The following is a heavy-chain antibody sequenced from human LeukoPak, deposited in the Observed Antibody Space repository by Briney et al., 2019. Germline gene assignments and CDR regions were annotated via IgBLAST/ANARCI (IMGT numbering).Heavy chain of an antibody. D-gene: IGHD6-13*01. CDR3: ARRTLLYSSSWYYFDY. V-gene: IGHV4-39*01. J-gene: IGHJ4*02. Sequence: SETLSLTCTVSRGSISSSSYYWGWIRQPPGKGLEWIGSIYYSGSTYYNPSLKSRVTISVDTSKNQFSLKLSSVTAADTAVYYCARRTLLYSSSWYYFDYWGQGTLVTVSS. CDR1: RGSISSSSYY. CDR2: IYYSGST.